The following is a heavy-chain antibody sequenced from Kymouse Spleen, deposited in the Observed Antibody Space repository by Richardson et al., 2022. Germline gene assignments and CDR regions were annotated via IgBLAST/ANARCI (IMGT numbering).Heavy chain of an antibody. CDR1: GFTFSSYS. V-gene: IGHV3-21*03. CDR3: ARDHDILTGYYPNLFDY. D-gene: IGHD3-9*01. CDR2: ISSSSSYI. J-gene: IGHJ4*02. Sequence: EVQLVESGGGLVKPGGSLRLSCAASGFTFSSYSMNWVRQAPGKGLEWVSSISSSSSYIYYADSVKGRFTISRDNAKNSLYLQMNSLRAEDTAVYYCARDHDILTGYYPNLFDYWGQGTLVTVSS.